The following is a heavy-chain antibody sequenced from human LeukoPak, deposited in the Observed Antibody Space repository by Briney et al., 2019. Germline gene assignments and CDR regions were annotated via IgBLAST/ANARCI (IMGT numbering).Heavy chain of an antibody. CDR3: ARCSGWAFKN. Sequence: PGGSLRLSCAASGFTFSHYWMHWVRQAPGKGLVWVSRIYNDGSSTSYADSVKGRFTISRDSAKNSLYLQMDSLRAEDTAIYYCARCSGWAFKNWGQGNLVTVSS. V-gene: IGHV3-74*01. J-gene: IGHJ4*02. CDR1: GFTFSHYW. D-gene: IGHD6-19*01. CDR2: IYNDGSST.